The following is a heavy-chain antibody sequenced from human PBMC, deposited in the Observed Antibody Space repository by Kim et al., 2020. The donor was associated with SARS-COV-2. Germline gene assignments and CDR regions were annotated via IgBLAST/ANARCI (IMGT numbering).Heavy chain of an antibody. CDR1: GFTFSSYA. D-gene: IGHD2-2*01. CDR2: ISSNGGST. CDR3: VNLHCSSTSCLLGGDYYYYGMDV. Sequence: GGSLRLSCSASGFTFSSYAMHWVRQAPGKGLEYVSAISSNGGSTYYADSVKGRFTISRDNSKNTLYLQMSSLRAEDTAVYYCVNLHCSSTSCLLGGDYYYYGMDVWGQGTTVTVSS. J-gene: IGHJ6*02. V-gene: IGHV3-64D*06.